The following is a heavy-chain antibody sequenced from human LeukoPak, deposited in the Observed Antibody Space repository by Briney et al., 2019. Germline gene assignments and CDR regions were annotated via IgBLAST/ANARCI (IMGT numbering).Heavy chain of an antibody. CDR2: IYSGGST. J-gene: IGHJ4*02. D-gene: IGHD6-13*01. V-gene: IGHV3-66*01. CDR3: ARDGYSSSWYYFDY. Sequence: GGSLRLSCAASGLTVSSNFMAWVRQAPGKGLEWVSVIYSGGSTYYAESVEGRFTISRDNSKNTLYLQMNGLRAEDTAVYYCARDGYSSSWYYFDYWGQGTLVTV. CDR1: GLTVSSNF.